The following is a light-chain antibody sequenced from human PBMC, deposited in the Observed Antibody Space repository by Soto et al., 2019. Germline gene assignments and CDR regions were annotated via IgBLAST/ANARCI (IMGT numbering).Light chain of an antibody. J-gene: IGKJ2*01. CDR1: HSVRSTY. Sequence: EIVLTQSPRTLSMSPGERATLSCRASHSVRSTYLAWYQQKPGQAPRLLLYGASSRATGIPDRFSGSGSGTDFTLTISRLEPEDFAVYYCQQYGSSPPYTFGQGTNLEIK. V-gene: IGKV3-20*01. CDR2: GAS. CDR3: QQYGSSPPYT.